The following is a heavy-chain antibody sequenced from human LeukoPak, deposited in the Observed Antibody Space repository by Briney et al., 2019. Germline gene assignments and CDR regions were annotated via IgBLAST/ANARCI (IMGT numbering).Heavy chain of an antibody. CDR1: GFTFSSYA. J-gene: IGHJ4*02. D-gene: IGHD5-18*01. CDR3: AKGSGGYSYGYSGWDYFDY. V-gene: IGHV3-23*01. CDR2: ISGSGGST. Sequence: GGSLRLSCAASGFTFSSYAMSWVRQAPGKGLEWVSAISGSGGSTYYADSVKGRFTISRDNSKNTLSLQMNSLRAEDTAVYYCAKGSGGYSYGYSGWDYFDYWGQGTLVTVSS.